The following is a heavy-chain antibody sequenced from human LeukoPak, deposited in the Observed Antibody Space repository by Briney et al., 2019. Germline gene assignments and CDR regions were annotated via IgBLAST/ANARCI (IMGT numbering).Heavy chain of an antibody. J-gene: IGHJ4*02. Sequence: PSETLSLTCTVSGGSISSSSYYWGWIRQPPGKGLEWIGSIYYSGSTYYNPSLNSRVTISVDTSKNQFSLKLSSVTAADTAVYYCARGRIFIAARLRSRGPSLDYWGQGTLVTVSS. CDR3: ARGRIFIAARLRSRGPSLDY. D-gene: IGHD6-6*01. V-gene: IGHV4-39*01. CDR1: GGSISSSSYY. CDR2: IYYSGST.